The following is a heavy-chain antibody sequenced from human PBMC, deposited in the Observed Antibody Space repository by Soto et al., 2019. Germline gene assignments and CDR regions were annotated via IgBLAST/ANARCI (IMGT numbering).Heavy chain of an antibody. CDR3: ERVRGAYGMDV. Sequence: QVQLVQSGAEVKKPGASVKVSCKASGYTFTSYGISWVRQAPGQGLEWMGWISAYNGNTNYAQKLQGRVTMTTDTSTRTAYVQRRRLRSDVTAVYYCERVRGAYGMDVWCQGTTVTVSS. CDR1: GYTFTSYG. J-gene: IGHJ6*02. V-gene: IGHV1-18*01. CDR2: ISAYNGNT.